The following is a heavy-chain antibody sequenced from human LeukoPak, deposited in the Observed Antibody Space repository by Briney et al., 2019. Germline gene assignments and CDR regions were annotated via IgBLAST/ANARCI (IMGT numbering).Heavy chain of an antibody. CDR1: GFTFSGYF. V-gene: IGHV3-48*02. D-gene: IGHD3-3*01. CDR2: ISSSSNSM. CDR3: ARESGSAFHI. Sequence: PGGSLRLSCAASGFTFSGYFMTWVRQAPGKGLEWVSYISSSSNSMYYADSVKGRFTISRDNAKNSLYLQMNSLRDEDTALYYCARESGSAFHIWGQGTVVTVSS. J-gene: IGHJ3*02.